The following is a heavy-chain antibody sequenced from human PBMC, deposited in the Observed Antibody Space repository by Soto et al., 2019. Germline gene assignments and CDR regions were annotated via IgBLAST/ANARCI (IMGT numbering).Heavy chain of an antibody. CDR2: ISGTGSST. V-gene: IGHV3-23*01. Sequence: EVQLLESGGGSVQPGGSLRLSCAASGFTFSSYAMTWVRQAPGKGLEWVSAISGTGSSTNYADSVEARFTISRDNSKNTLDLQTSSLRAEDTAVYYCAKAGGIAVPGSHLDYWGQGALVSVSS. J-gene: IGHJ4*02. CDR1: GFTFSSYA. CDR3: AKAGGIAVPGSHLDY. D-gene: IGHD6-19*01.